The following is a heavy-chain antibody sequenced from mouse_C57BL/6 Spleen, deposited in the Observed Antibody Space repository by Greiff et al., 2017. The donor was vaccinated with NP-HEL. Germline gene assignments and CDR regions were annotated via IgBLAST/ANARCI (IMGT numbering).Heavy chain of an antibody. D-gene: IGHD1-1*01. CDR1: GFNIKDYY. V-gene: IGHV14-2*01. J-gene: IGHJ2*01. CDR2: IDPEDGET. CDR3: AASFITTVVAPDY. Sequence: DVKLQESGAELVKPGASVKLSCTASGFNIKDYYMHWVKQRTEQGLEWIGRIDPEDGETKYAPKFQGKATITADTSSNTAYLQLSSLTSEDTAVYYCAASFITTVVAPDYWGQGTTLTVSS.